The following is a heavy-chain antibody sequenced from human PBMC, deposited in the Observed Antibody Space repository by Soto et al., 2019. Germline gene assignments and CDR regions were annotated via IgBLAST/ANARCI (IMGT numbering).Heavy chain of an antibody. J-gene: IGHJ4*02. CDR2: ISYDGST. V-gene: IGHV3-30*18. CDR3: AKLGWLQLTDYFDY. Sequence: SCPASGFTFSSYGMHWVRPAQGQGLEWVTVISYDGSTYYADSVKGRFTISRDNSKNTLYLQMNSLRAEDTAVYYFAKLGWLQLTDYFDYWGQGSLVTASS. D-gene: IGHD5-12*01. CDR1: GFTFSSYG.